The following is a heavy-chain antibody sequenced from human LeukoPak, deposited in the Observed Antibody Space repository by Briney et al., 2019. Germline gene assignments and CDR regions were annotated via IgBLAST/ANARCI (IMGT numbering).Heavy chain of an antibody. CDR1: GFTVSSNY. V-gene: IGHV3-7*01. CDR3: ARYYYDYVWGSYRYTGYFDY. J-gene: IGHJ4*02. Sequence: GGSLRLSCAASGFTVSSNYMSWVRQAPGKGLEWVANIKQDGSEKYYVDSVKGRFTISRDNAKNSLYLQMNSLRAEDTAVYYCARYYYDYVWGSYRYTGYFDYWGQGTLVTVSS. CDR2: IKQDGSEK. D-gene: IGHD3-16*02.